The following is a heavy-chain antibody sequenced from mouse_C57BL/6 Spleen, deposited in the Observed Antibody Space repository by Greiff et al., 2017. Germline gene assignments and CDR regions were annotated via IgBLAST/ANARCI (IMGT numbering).Heavy chain of an antibody. D-gene: IGHD2-3*01. CDR1: GYTFTSYW. Sequence: QVQLQQPGAELVKPGASVKMSCKASGYTFTSYWITWVKQRPGQGLEWIGDIYPGSGSTNYNEKFKSKATLTVDTSSSTADMQLSSLTSEDSAVYYCARSLYDGYYLRLYYFDYWGQGTTLTVSS. J-gene: IGHJ2*01. CDR2: IYPGSGST. CDR3: ARSLYDGYYLRLYYFDY. V-gene: IGHV1-55*01.